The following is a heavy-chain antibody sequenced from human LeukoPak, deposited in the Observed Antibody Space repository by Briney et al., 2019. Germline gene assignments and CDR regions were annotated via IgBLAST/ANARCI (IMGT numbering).Heavy chain of an antibody. Sequence: GGSLRLSCEASGFDFSSHWKHWVRQAPGKGLVWISNIRGDGSLLGYADSVKGRFTVSRDNAKNTLFLHMTSLRAEDTAVYYCARDEVGAPPIDYWGQGALVTVSS. CDR1: GFDFSSHW. D-gene: IGHD1-26*01. J-gene: IGHJ4*02. V-gene: IGHV3-74*01. CDR2: IRGDGSLL. CDR3: ARDEVGAPPIDY.